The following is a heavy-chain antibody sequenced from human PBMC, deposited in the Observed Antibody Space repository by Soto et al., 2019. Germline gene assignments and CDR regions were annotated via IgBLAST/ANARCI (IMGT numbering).Heavy chain of an antibody. J-gene: IGHJ4*02. CDR2: IYYSGST. CDR1: GGSISSSSYY. D-gene: IGHD3-22*01. CDR3: ARQLDYYDSSGYWYDY. V-gene: IGHV4-39*01. Sequence: QLQLQESGPGLVKPSETLSLTCTVSGGSISSSSYYWGWIRQPPGKGLEWIGSIYYSGSTYYNPSVNSRVTISVDTSKNQFSLKLSSVTAAGTAVYYCARQLDYYDSSGYWYDYWGQGTLVTVSS.